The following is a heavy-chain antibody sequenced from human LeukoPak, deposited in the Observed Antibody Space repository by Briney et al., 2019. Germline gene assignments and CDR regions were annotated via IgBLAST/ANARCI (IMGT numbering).Heavy chain of an antibody. Sequence: GGSLRLSCAASGFTFSNAWMSWVRQAPGKGLEWVGRIKSKTDGGTIDYAAPVKGRFTISRDDSKNTLYLQMNNLKTEDTAVYYCTTTVVIAPSDAFDIWGQGAMVTVSS. CDR1: GFTFSNAW. J-gene: IGHJ3*02. CDR3: TTTVVIAPSDAFDI. CDR2: IKSKTDGGTI. V-gene: IGHV3-15*01. D-gene: IGHD2-21*01.